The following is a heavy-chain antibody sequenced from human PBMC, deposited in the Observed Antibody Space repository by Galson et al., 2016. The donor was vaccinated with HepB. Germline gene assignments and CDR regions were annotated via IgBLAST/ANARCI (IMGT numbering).Heavy chain of an antibody. J-gene: IGHJ4*02. CDR2: ITWNSYEI. CDR3: ATDHTYDSIGFLHY. Sequence: SLRLSCAASGFIFDDYAFHWVRQAPGQGLEWVSSITWNSYEIGYADSVKGRFTISRDNAKNSLYLQLNSVRAEDTALYYCATDHTYDSIGFLHYWGQGTLVTVSS. V-gene: IGHV3-9*01. D-gene: IGHD3-22*01. CDR1: GFIFDDYA.